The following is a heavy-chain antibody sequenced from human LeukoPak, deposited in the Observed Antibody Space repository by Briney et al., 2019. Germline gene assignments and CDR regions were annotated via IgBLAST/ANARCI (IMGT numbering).Heavy chain of an antibody. CDR2: IYYSGST. CDR1: GGSISSGDYY. V-gene: IGHV4-30-4*08. CDR3: ARGGTIMYAFDI. D-gene: IGHD3-16*01. J-gene: IGHJ3*02. Sequence: KASETLSLTCTVSGGSISSGDYYWSWIRQPPGKGLEWIGYIYYSGSTYYNPSLKSRVTISVDTYKNQFSLKLSSVTAADTAVYYCARGGTIMYAFDIWGQGTMVTVSS.